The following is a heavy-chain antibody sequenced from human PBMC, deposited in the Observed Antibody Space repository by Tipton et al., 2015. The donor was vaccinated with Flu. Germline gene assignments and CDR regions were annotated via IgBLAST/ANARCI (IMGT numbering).Heavy chain of an antibody. J-gene: IGHJ4*02. Sequence: VQLVQSGAEVKKPGESLKISCKGSGYSFTSNWIGWVRQMPGKGLEWMGIIYPVDSDTRYSPSFQGQVTISADNSKNTLYLQMNSLRAEDTAVYYCARGYDILTDGGGYFDYWGQGTLVTVSS. CDR2: IYPVDSDT. CDR1: GYSFTSNW. CDR3: ARGYDILTDGGGYFDY. D-gene: IGHD3-9*01. V-gene: IGHV5-51*03.